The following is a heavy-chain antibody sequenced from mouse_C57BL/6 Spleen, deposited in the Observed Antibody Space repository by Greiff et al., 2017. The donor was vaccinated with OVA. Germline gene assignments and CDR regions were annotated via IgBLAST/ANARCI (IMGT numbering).Heavy chain of an antibody. CDR1: GYTFISYW. V-gene: IGHV1-55*01. CDR3: AISLDYAMDY. J-gene: IGHJ4*01. CDR2: IYPGSGST. Sequence: QVQLQQSGAELVKPGASVKMSCTASGYTFISYWITWVKQRPGQGLEWIGDIYPGSGSTNYNEKFKGKATLTVDTSSSTAYMQLSSLTSEDAAVYYCAISLDYAMDYWGQGTSVTVSS.